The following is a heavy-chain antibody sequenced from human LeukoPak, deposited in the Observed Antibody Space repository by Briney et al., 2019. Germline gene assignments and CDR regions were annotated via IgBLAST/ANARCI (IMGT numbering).Heavy chain of an antibody. J-gene: IGHJ4*02. CDR2: ISGSGGST. CDR3: AKDWFTALLWFGELLSIDF. V-gene: IGHV3-23*01. Sequence: PGGSLRLSCAASGSTLSSYAMSWVRQAPGKGLEWVSAISGSGGSTYYADSVKGRFTISRDNSKNTLYLQMNSLRAEDTAVYYCAKDWFTALLWFGELLSIDFWGQGTLVTVSS. D-gene: IGHD3-10*01. CDR1: GSTLSSYA.